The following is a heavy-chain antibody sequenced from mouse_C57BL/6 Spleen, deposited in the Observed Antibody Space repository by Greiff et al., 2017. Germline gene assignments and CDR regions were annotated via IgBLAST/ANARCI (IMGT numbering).Heavy chain of an antibody. CDR1: GFTFSDYG. V-gene: IGHV5-17*03. J-gene: IGHJ4*01. D-gene: IGHD2-12*01. CDR2: ISSGGSYT. Sequence: EVKVEESGGGLVKPGGSLKLSCAASGFTFSDYGMHWVRQAPEKGLEWVAYISSGGSYTYYPDSVKGRFTISRDNAKNTLYLQMSSLKSEDTAMYYCARGGYYNAMDYWGQGTSVTVSS. CDR3: ARGGYYNAMDY.